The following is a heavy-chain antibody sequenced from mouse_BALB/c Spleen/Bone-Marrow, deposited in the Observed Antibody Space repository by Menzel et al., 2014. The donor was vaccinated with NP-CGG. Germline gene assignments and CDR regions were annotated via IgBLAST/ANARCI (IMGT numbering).Heavy chain of an antibody. Sequence: VKLVESGPGLVAPSQSLSITCTVSGFSLTSYDIIWIRQPPGKGLEWLGVIWTGGGTNYNLAFMSRLSISKDNTKSQVFLKMNSQQTDDTAIYYCVREKGFAYWGQGTLVTGSA. CDR1: GFSLTSYD. CDR3: VREKGFAY. V-gene: IGHV2-9-2*01. J-gene: IGHJ3*01. CDR2: IWTGGGT.